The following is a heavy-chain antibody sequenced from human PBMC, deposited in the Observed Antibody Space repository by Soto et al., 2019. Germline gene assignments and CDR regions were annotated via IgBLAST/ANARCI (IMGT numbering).Heavy chain of an antibody. CDR1: GYTLTELS. CDR3: AKAYCGGDCYSSLDY. CDR2: FDPEDGET. Sequence: ASVKVSCKVSGYTLTELSMHWVRQAPGKGLEWMGGFDPEDGETIYAQKFQGRVTMTEDTSTDTAYMELSSLRSEDTAVYYCAKAYCGGDCYSSLDYWGQGTLVTVSS. J-gene: IGHJ4*02. V-gene: IGHV1-24*01. D-gene: IGHD2-21*02.